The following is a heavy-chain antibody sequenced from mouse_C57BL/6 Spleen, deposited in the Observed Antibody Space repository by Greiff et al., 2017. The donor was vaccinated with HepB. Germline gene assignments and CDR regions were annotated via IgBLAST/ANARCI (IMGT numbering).Heavy chain of an antibody. CDR2: ISSGGDYI. V-gene: IGHV5-9-1*02. Sequence: EVKVVESGEGLVKPGGSPKLSCAASGFTFSSYAMSWVRQTPEKRLEWVAYISSGGDYIYYADTVKGRFTISRDNARNTLYLQMSSLKSEDTAMYYCSRVHYYYGSSSHWYFDVWGTGTTVTVSS. D-gene: IGHD1-1*01. CDR3: SRVHYYYGSSSHWYFDV. CDR1: GFTFSSYA. J-gene: IGHJ1*03.